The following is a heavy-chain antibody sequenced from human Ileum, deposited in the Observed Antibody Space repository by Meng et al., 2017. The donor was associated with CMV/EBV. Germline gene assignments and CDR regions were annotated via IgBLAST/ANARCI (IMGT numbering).Heavy chain of an antibody. CDR3: ARTQDCSTTSCYTGFDP. Sequence: SIGSGYSYCGWLLPPPGKGLEWIGFIKYSGRTYYNPSLTSRVTISLDTSENHFSLRLSSVTAADTAVYYCARTQDCSTTSCYTGFDPWGQGTLVTVSS. D-gene: IGHD2-2*01. V-gene: IGHV4-30-4*08. CDR1: SIGSGYSY. J-gene: IGHJ5*02. CDR2: IKYSGRT.